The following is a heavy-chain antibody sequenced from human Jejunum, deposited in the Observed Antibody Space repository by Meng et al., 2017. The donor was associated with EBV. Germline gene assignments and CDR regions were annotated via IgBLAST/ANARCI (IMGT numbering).Heavy chain of an antibody. D-gene: IGHD4/OR15-4a*01. CDR2: MYYTGKA. Sequence: QLQESGPVLLKPSETLSRTCSVSGDSVSGYNYWTWIRQPPGKGLEWIGNMYYTGKAIYKPSLQSRVTISVDTSKNQFSLRVTSVTAADTAIYYCARGRGYDYGDSWGQGTLVTVSS. V-gene: IGHV4-61*01. J-gene: IGHJ5*02. CDR3: ARGRGYDYGDS. CDR1: GDSVSGYNY.